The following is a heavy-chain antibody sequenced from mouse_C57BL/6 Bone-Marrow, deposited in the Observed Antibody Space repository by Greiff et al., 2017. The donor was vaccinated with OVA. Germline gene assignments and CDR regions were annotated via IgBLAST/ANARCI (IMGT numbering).Heavy chain of an antibody. CDR1: GYTFTSYD. CDR3: ARRDYGSSFYFDD. D-gene: IGHD1-1*01. V-gene: IGHV1-85*01. Sequence: VMLVESGPELVKPGASVKLSCKASGYTFTSYDINWVKQRPGQGLEWIGWIYPRDGSTKYNEKFKGKATLTVDTSSSTAYMELHSLTSEDSAVYFCARRDYGSSFYFDDWGQGTTLTVSS. CDR2: IYPRDGST. J-gene: IGHJ2*01.